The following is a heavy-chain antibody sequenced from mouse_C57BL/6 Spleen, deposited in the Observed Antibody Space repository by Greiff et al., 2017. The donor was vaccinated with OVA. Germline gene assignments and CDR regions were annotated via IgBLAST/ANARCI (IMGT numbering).Heavy chain of an antibody. CDR2: FYPGSGSI. J-gene: IGHJ4*01. Sequence: VQLQQSGAELVKPGASVKLSCKASGYTFTEYTIHWVKQRSGQGLEWIGWFYPGSGSIKYNEKFKDKATFTAAKSSSTFYMELSRLTSEYSSVYFCARHEYRLEAMDYWGQGTSVTVSS. D-gene: IGHD2-12*01. CDR3: ARHEYRLEAMDY. CDR1: GYTFTEYT. V-gene: IGHV1-62-2*01.